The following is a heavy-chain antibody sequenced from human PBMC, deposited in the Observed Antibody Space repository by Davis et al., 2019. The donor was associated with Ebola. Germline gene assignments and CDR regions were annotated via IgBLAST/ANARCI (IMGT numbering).Heavy chain of an antibody. CDR3: ARNWGSYAFDI. CDR1: GFTFDYNG. Sequence: GESLKISCAASGFTFDYNGMSWVSQGPGKGLEWVSGINWNGGSTGYADSVKGRFTISRDNAKNSLYLQMNSLRAEDTALYHCARNWGSYAFDIWGQGTMVTVSS. D-gene: IGHD7-27*01. CDR2: INWNGGST. J-gene: IGHJ3*02. V-gene: IGHV3-20*01.